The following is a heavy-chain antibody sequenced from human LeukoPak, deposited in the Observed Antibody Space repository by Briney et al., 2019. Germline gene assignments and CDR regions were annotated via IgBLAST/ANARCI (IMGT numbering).Heavy chain of an antibody. Sequence: ASVKVSCKASGYTFTGYYMHWVRQAPGQGLEWMGWINPNSGGTNYAQKFQGRVTMTRDTSISTAYMELSRLRSDDTAVYYCARGPFITMVRGVIPNWFDPWGQGTLVTVSS. V-gene: IGHV1-2*02. J-gene: IGHJ5*02. CDR1: GYTFTGYY. CDR2: INPNSGGT. D-gene: IGHD3-10*01. CDR3: ARGPFITMVRGVIPNWFDP.